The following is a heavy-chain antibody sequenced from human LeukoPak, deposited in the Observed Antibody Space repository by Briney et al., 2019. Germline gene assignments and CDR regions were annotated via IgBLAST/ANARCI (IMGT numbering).Heavy chain of an antibody. J-gene: IGHJ6*03. CDR1: GYSFTNYG. V-gene: IGHV1-18*01. CDR3: ARVSEAHYNYWSGSYHQDYYYYMDV. CDR2: ISGYNSKP. Sequence: GASVKVSCKTSGYSFTNYGITWVRQAPGQGLEWMGWISGYNSKPLYAQNFQGRVTMTTDTSTSTVYMEVRSLRSDDTAVYYCARVSEAHYNYWSGSYHQDYYYYMDVWGKGTTVTVSS. D-gene: IGHD3-3*01.